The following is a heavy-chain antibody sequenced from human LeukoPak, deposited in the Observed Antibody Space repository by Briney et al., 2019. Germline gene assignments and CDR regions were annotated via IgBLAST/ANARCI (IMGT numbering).Heavy chain of an antibody. J-gene: IGHJ4*02. D-gene: IGHD5-12*01. CDR2: FSGSGGST. CDR3: AKDPEDSGYVTLYYFDY. V-gene: IGHV3-23*01. Sequence: PGGSLRLSCAASGLTFSSYAMSWVRQAPGKGLGWVSPFSGSGGSTYYADSVKGRFTISRDNSKNTLYLQMNSLRAEDTAVYYCAKDPEDSGYVTLYYFDYWGQGTLVTVSS. CDR1: GLTFSSYA.